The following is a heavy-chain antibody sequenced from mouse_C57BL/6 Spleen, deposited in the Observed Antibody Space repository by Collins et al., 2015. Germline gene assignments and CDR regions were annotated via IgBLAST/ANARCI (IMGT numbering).Heavy chain of an antibody. CDR2: ILPGSGSA. CDR3: ARKAYYSNYGWFAY. J-gene: IGHJ3*01. V-gene: IGHV1-9*01. D-gene: IGHD2-5*01. Sequence: QVQLQQSGAELMKPGASVKLSCKATGYTFTGYRIEWVKQRPGHGLEWIGEILPGSGSANYNEKFKGKATFTADTSSITAYMQLSSLTTEDSAIYYCARKAYYSNYGWFAYWGQGTLVTVSA. CDR1: GYTFTGYR.